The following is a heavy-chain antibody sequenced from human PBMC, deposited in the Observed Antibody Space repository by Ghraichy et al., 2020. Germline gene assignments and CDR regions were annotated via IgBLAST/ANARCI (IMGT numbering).Heavy chain of an antibody. J-gene: IGHJ3*02. D-gene: IGHD4-23*01. Sequence: ASVKVSCKVSGYTLTELSMHWVRQAPGKGLEWMGGFDPEDGETIYAQKFQGRVTMTEDTSTDTAYMELSSLRSEDTAVYYCATGGYGGNPQGDAFDIWGQGTMVTVSS. CDR1: GYTLTELS. CDR2: FDPEDGET. CDR3: ATGGYGGNPQGDAFDI. V-gene: IGHV1-24*01.